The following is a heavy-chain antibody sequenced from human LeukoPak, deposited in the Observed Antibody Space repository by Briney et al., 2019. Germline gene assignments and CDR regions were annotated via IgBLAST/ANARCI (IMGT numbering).Heavy chain of an antibody. D-gene: IGHD2-2*01. CDR3: ARRKRSGCSSTSCLLNWFDP. CDR1: GGSFSGYY. Sequence: PSETLSFTCAGYGGSFSGYYWGWIRQPPGKGLEWIGEINHSGSTNYNPSLKSRVTISVDTSKNQFSLKLSSVTAADTAVYYCARRKRSGCSSTSCLLNWFDPWGQGTLVTVSS. V-gene: IGHV4-34*01. J-gene: IGHJ5*02. CDR2: INHSGST.